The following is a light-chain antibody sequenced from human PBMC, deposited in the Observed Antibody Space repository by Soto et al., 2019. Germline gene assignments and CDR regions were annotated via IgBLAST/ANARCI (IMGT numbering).Light chain of an antibody. Sequence: DIVMAQSPDSLAVSLGERATINCRSSQIVLSSSNNKNYLAWYQQKPGQPPKLLIYWASTRESGVPDRFSGSGSGTDFTLTITSLQAEDVAVYYCRQYYSSPLTFGGGTKVEIK. CDR3: RQYYSSPLT. J-gene: IGKJ4*01. V-gene: IGKV4-1*01. CDR2: WAS. CDR1: QIVLSSSNNKNY.